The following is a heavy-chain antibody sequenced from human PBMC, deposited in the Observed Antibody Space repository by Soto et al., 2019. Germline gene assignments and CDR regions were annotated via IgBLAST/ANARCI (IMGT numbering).Heavy chain of an antibody. CDR3: AKDSSGYPGGYFDY. CDR2: ISGSGGST. V-gene: IGHV3-23*01. J-gene: IGHJ4*02. CDR1: GFTFDDYA. D-gene: IGHD3-22*01. Sequence: GGSLRLSCAASGFTFDDYAMHWVRQAPGKGLEWVSGISGSGGSTYYADSVKGRFTISRDNSKNTLYLQMNSLRAEDTAVYYCAKDSSGYPGGYFDYWGQGTLVTVSS.